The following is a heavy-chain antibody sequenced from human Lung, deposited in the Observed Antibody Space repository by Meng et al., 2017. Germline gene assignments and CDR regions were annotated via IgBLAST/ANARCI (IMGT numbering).Heavy chain of an antibody. D-gene: IGHD3-10*01. CDR1: GFSFSSFA. J-gene: IGHJ4*02. CDR2: LSCGGFTT. Sequence: LGESGGGVVHPGGFLRLSCAASGFSFSSFAMSWVRPAPGKGLEWVPALSCGGFTTYNADSVKGRFAISRHNSKNTLYLQMNSLRAEDTALYYCAKYSYGLGDYLDYWGQGALVTVSS. V-gene: IGHV3-23*04. CDR3: AKYSYGLGDYLDY.